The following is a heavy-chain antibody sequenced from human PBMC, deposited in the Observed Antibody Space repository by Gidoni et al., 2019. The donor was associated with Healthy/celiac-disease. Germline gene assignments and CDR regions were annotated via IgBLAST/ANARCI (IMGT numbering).Heavy chain of an antibody. CDR3: AKDYGSIVLLWFGGWFDP. CDR2: ISGSGCST. J-gene: IGHJ5*02. V-gene: IGHV3-23*04. CDR1: GFTVSSYA. D-gene: IGHD3-10*01. Sequence: EVQLVESGGGWVQPGGSLRLSCAASGFTVSSYAMSWVRQAPGKGLEWVSAISGSGCSTYYADSVKGRFTISRDNSKNTLYLQMNSLRAEDTAVYYCAKDYGSIVLLWFGGWFDPWGQGTLVTVSS.